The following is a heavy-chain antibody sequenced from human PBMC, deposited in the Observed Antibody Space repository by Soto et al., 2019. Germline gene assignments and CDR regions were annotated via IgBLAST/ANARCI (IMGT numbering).Heavy chain of an antibody. CDR2: ISYDGSNK. CDR3: AKCDRLEQLYYYYGMDV. J-gene: IGHJ6*02. CDR1: GFTFSSYG. D-gene: IGHD6-13*01. V-gene: IGHV3-30*18. Sequence: GGSLRLSCAASGFTFSSYGMHWVRQAPGKGLEWVAVISYDGSNKYYADSVKGRFTISRDNSKNTLYLQMNSLRAEDTAVYYCAKCDRLEQLYYYYGMDVWGQGTTVTVS.